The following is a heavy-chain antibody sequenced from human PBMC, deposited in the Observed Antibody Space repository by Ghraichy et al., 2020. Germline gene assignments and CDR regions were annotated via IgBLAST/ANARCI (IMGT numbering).Heavy chain of an antibody. CDR2: INAGNGNT. Sequence: ASVKVSCKASGYTFTSYAMHWVRQAPGQRLEWMGWINAGNGNTKYSQKFQGRVTITRDTSASTAYMELSSLRSEDTAVYYCARGGYFTMIVVVSHDAFDIWGQGTMVTVSS. J-gene: IGHJ3*02. D-gene: IGHD3-22*01. CDR3: ARGGYFTMIVVVSHDAFDI. V-gene: IGHV1-3*01. CDR1: GYTFTSYA.